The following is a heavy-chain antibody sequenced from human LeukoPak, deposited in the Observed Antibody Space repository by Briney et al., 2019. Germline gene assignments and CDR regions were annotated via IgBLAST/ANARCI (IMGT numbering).Heavy chain of an antibody. CDR2: INPNSGGT. D-gene: IGHD6-6*01. CDR3: ARAKVEYSSSYDFDY. Sequence: ASVKVSCKASGYTFTSYYMHWVRQAPGQGLEWMGWINPNSGGTNYAQKFQGRVTMTRDTSISTAYMELSRLRSDDTAVYYCARAKVEYSSSYDFDYWGQGTLVTVSS. CDR1: GYTFTSYY. V-gene: IGHV1-2*02. J-gene: IGHJ4*02.